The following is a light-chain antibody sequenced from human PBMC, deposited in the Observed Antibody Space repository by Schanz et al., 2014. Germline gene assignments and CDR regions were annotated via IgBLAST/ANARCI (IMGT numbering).Light chain of an antibody. Sequence: EIVMTQSPATLSVSPGERATLSCRASQSVSSNLAWYQQKPGQAPRLLIYAAYTRASGIPDKFSGSGSGTDFTLTISRLEPEDFAVYYCQQYGSSRTFGQGTKMEIK. CDR1: QSVSSN. CDR2: AAY. J-gene: IGKJ1*01. CDR3: QQYGSSRT. V-gene: IGKV3-20*01.